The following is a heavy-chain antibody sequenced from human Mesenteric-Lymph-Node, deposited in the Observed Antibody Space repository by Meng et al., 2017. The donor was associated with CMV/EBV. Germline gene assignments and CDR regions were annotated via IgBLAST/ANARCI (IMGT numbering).Heavy chain of an antibody. CDR1: GFTFSSHW. D-gene: IGHD3-3*01. J-gene: IGHJ4*02. Sequence: GGSLRLSCAASGFTFSSHWMSWVRQAPGKGLEWVGRIKSKTDGETTDYAAPVKGRFTISRDDSKNTLYLQMNSLKIADTAVYYCTTSPYDDFWSGYYFDYWGQGTLVTVSS. CDR2: IKSKTDGETT. CDR3: TTSPYDDFWSGYYFDY. V-gene: IGHV3-15*01.